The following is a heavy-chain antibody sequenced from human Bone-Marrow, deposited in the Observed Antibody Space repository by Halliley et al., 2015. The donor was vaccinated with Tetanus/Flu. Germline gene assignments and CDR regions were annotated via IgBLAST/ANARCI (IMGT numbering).Heavy chain of an antibody. Sequence: PRNGRTSYQQKFQGRVTMTRDTSTSTVYMELSSLRSEDTAVYYCVRDHVYCSGGNCYSLGLDYWGQGTLVTVSS. CDR3: VRDHVYCSGGNCYSLGLDY. D-gene: IGHD2-15*01. J-gene: IGHJ4*02. V-gene: IGHV1-46*01. CDR2: PRNGRT.